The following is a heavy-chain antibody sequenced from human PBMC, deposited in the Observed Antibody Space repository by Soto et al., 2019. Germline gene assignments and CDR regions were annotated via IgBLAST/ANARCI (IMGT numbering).Heavy chain of an antibody. D-gene: IGHD6-25*01. J-gene: IGHJ6*02. CDR3: ARGGRLGYYGMDV. V-gene: IGHV4-34*01. CDR2: INHSGST. CDR1: GGSFSGYY. Sequence: SETLSLTCAVYGGSFSGYYRSWIRQPPGKGLEWIGEINHSGSTNYNPSLKSRVTISVDTSKNQFSLKLSSVTAADTAVYYCARGGRLGYYGMDVWGQGTTVTVSS.